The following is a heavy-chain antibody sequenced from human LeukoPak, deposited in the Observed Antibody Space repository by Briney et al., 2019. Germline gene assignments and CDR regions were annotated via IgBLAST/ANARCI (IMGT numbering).Heavy chain of an antibody. V-gene: IGHV4-4*07. D-gene: IGHD3-10*01. J-gene: IGHJ5*02. Sequence: SETLSLTCTVSGGSISSYYWNWIRQPAGKGLEWIGRIYSSGSTNYNPSLKSRVTMSVDTSKNQFSLKLSSVTAADTAVYYCARGPPSFGGRFDPWGQGTLVAVSS. CDR2: IYSSGST. CDR3: ARGPPSFGGRFDP. CDR1: GGSISSYY.